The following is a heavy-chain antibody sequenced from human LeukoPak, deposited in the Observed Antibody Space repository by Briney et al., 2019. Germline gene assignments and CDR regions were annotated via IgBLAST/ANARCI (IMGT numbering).Heavy chain of an antibody. Sequence: PSETLSLTCAVSGYSISSGYYWGSIRQPPGKGLEWIGGIYRSGSTYYNPSLKSRAALLVDTSKTQLSLNLNSMSAADSAVYYCAGALNSSGYPNFDYWGQGTLVTVSS. CDR3: AGALNSSGYPNFDY. D-gene: IGHD3-22*01. J-gene: IGHJ4*02. V-gene: IGHV4-38-2*01. CDR2: IYRSGST. CDR1: GYSISSGYY.